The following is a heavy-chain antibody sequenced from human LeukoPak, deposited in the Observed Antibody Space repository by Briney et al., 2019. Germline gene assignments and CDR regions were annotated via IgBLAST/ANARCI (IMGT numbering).Heavy chain of an antibody. V-gene: IGHV1-2*02. Sequence: ASVKVSCKASGHTFTGYYMHWVRQAPGQGLEWMGWINPNSGGTNYAQKFQGRVTTTRDTSTSTAYMELRSLRSDDTAVYYCARKRHVDTAMFDPWGQGTLVTVSS. CDR3: ARKRHVDTAMFDP. CDR1: GHTFTGYY. CDR2: INPNSGGT. J-gene: IGHJ5*02. D-gene: IGHD5-18*01.